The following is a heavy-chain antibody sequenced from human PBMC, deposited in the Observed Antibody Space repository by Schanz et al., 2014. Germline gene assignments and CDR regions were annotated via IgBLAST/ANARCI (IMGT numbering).Heavy chain of an antibody. CDR2: IKHDGSVK. D-gene: IGHD5-12*01. Sequence: EMQLLESGGGLAQPGGSLRLSCAASGFTLSNYAMSWVRQAPGKGPEWVANIKHDGSVKDYVDSVEGRFTVSRDNSKKTWCLQLNSLRAEDTAGDHCARDCHGYGPHLDYWGQGSLVTVSS. J-gene: IGHJ4*02. CDR1: GFTLSNYA. V-gene: IGHV3-7*01. CDR3: ARDCHGYGPHLDY.